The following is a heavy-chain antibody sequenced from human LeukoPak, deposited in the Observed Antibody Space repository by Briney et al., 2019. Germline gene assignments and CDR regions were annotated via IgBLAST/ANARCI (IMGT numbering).Heavy chain of an antibody. Sequence: SETLSLTCTVSGGSISSYYWSWIRQPPGKGLEWIGYIYYSGSTNYNPSLKSRVTISVDTSKNQFSLKLSSVTAADTAVYYCARLGYYYDSSGSGDAFDIWGQGTMVTVSS. CDR2: IYYSGST. J-gene: IGHJ3*02. CDR3: ARLGYYYDSSGSGDAFDI. D-gene: IGHD3-22*01. CDR1: GGSISSYY. V-gene: IGHV4-59*08.